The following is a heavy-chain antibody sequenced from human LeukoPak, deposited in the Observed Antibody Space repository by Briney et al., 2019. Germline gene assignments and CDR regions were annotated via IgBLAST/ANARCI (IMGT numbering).Heavy chain of an antibody. J-gene: IGHJ4*02. CDR2: ISGSGVNT. D-gene: IGHD3-10*01. CDR1: GFTFSSYG. Sequence: GGSLRLSCAASGFTFSSYGMSWVRQAPGQGLEWVSGISGSGVNTYYADSVKGRFTVFRDSVKNTLYLQMSSLRAEDTAIYYCAKDSSYGSGNYYNDHWGQGTLVTVSS. CDR3: AKDSSYGSGNYYNDH. V-gene: IGHV3-23*01.